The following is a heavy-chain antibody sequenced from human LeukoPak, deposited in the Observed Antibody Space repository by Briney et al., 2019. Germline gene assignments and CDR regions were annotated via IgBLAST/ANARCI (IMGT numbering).Heavy chain of an antibody. V-gene: IGHV3-23*01. CDR2: ISGSGGST. Sequence: GGSLRLSCAASGFTFSSYGMSWFRQAPGKGLEWLSAISGSGGSTYYADSVKGRFTISRDNSKNTLYLQMNSLRAEDTAVYYCARGLSGWYRWYFDLWGRGTLVTVSS. CDR3: ARGLSGWYRWYFDL. J-gene: IGHJ2*01. D-gene: IGHD6-19*01. CDR1: GFTFSSYG.